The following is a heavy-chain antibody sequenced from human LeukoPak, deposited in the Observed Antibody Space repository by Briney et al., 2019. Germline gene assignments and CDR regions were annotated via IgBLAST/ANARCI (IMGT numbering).Heavy chain of an antibody. CDR1: GYTFTSYG. Sequence: GASVKVSCKASGYTFTSYGISWVRQAPGQGLEWMGWISAYNGNTNYAQKFQGRVTITADKSTSTAYMELSSLRSEDTAVYYCARDKNWFDPWGQGTLVTVSS. J-gene: IGHJ5*02. CDR2: ISAYNGNT. V-gene: IGHV1-18*01. CDR3: ARDKNWFDP.